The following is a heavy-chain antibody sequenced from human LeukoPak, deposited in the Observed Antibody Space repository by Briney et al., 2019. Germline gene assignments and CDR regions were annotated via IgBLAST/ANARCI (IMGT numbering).Heavy chain of an antibody. D-gene: IGHD3-22*01. J-gene: IGHJ4*02. Sequence: GGSLRLSCAASGFTFSSYSMSWVRQAPGKGLEWVSYISSSGTTICYADSVKGRFTISRDNAKNTLYLQMNGLRAEDTAVYYCSRSAYYDGSGNYYDYWGQGTLVTVSS. V-gene: IGHV3-48*04. CDR3: SRSAYYDGSGNYYDY. CDR2: ISSSGTTI. CDR1: GFTFSSYS.